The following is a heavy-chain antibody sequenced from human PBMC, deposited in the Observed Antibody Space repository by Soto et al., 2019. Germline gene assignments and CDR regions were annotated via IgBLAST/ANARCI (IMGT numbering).Heavy chain of an antibody. V-gene: IGHV4-59*01. J-gene: IGHJ6*02. CDR3: ARADGDYYYYYGMDV. CDR1: GGSISSYY. Sequence: SETLSLTCTVSGGSISSYYLSWIRQPPGKGLEWIGYIYYSGSTNYNPSLKSRVTISVDTSKNQFSLKLSSVTAADTAVYYCARADGDYYYYYGMDVWGQGTTVTVS. CDR2: IYYSGST. D-gene: IGHD3-10*01.